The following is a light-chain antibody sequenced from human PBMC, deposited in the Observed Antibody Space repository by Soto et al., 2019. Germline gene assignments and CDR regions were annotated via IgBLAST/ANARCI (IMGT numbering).Light chain of an antibody. CDR1: VLAKKS. V-gene: IGLV3-27*01. CDR3: SSAVDNSWV. J-gene: IGLJ3*02. CDR2: KDS. Sequence: SSELTQPSSVSVSPGQTARITCSGDVLAKKSARWFQQKPGQAPVEVIYKDSERPSGIPERFSGSSSGTTVTLTISGAQVEDEADYYCSSAVDNSWVFGGGTKLTVL.